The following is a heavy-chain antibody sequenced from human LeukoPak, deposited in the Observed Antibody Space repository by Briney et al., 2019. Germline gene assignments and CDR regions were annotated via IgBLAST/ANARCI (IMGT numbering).Heavy chain of an antibody. V-gene: IGHV4-39*01. CDR3: ARIDWIQLWSYMGAFDI. D-gene: IGHD5-18*01. CDR2: IYYSGST. CDR1: GGSVSSGSYY. Sequence: KSSETLSLTCTVSGGSVSSGSYYWGWIRQPPGKGLEWIGSIYYSGSTYYNPSLKSRVTISVDTSKNQFSLKLSSVTAADTAVYYCARIDWIQLWSYMGAFDIWGQGTMVTVSS. J-gene: IGHJ3*02.